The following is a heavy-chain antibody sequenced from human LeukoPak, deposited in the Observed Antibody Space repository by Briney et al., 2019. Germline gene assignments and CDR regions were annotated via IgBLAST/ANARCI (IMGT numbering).Heavy chain of an antibody. J-gene: IGHJ4*02. V-gene: IGHV3-13*04. CDR3: ARGGGFDY. CDR1: GFTFSNFD. CDR2: IGPTGDT. D-gene: IGHD3-10*01. Sequence: GGSLRLSCAASGFTFSNFDMHWVRQLTGKGLEWVSGIGPTGDTYYAGSVKDRFTISRENAKNSLYLQMNSLRAGDTAVYYCARGGGFDYWGQGTLVTVSS.